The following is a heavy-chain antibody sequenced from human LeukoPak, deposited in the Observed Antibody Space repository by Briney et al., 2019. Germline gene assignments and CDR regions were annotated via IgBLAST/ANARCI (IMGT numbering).Heavy chain of an antibody. Sequence: PSETLSLTCTVSGGSISSYYWSWIRQPPGKGLEWVGYIYYSGSTNYNPSLKSRVTISVDTSKNQFSLKLSSVTAADPAVYYCARVMVRAVVRKDAFDIWGQGTMVTVSS. V-gene: IGHV4-59*12. D-gene: IGHD4-23*01. CDR2: IYYSGST. CDR1: GGSISSYY. J-gene: IGHJ3*02. CDR3: ARVMVRAVVRKDAFDI.